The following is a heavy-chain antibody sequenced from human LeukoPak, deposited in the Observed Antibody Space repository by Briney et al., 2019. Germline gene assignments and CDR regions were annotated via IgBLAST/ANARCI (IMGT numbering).Heavy chain of an antibody. CDR2: IYYSGST. CDR1: GGSICNYY. Sequence: PSETLSLTCTVSGGSICNYYWSWIPQPPGKGLEWIGYIYYSGSTNYNPSLKSRVTISVDTSKNQFSLKLSSVTATDTAVYYCARHGGYSSPYLHWGQGTLVTVSS. D-gene: IGHD6-13*01. V-gene: IGHV4-59*08. CDR3: ARHGGYSSPYLH. J-gene: IGHJ1*01.